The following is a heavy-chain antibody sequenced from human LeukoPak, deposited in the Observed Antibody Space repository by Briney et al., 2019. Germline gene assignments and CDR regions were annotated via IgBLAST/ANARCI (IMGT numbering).Heavy chain of an antibody. V-gene: IGHV3-30-3*01. Sequence: GGSLRLSCAASRFTFSSYAMHWVRQAPGKGLEWVAVISYDGSNKYYADSVKGRFTISRDNSKNTLYLQMNSLRAEDTAVYYCAREDYGDSNFFFDYWGQGTLVTVSS. CDR1: RFTFSSYA. CDR2: ISYDGSNK. J-gene: IGHJ4*02. CDR3: AREDYGDSNFFFDY. D-gene: IGHD4-17*01.